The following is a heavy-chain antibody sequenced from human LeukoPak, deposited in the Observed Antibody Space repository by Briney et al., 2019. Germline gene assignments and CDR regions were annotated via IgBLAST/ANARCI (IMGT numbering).Heavy chain of an antibody. V-gene: IGHV1-24*01. J-gene: IGHJ4*02. CDR3: ARDRYDILTGYYYFDY. Sequence: ASVKVSCKVSGYTLTELSMHWVRQAPGKGLEWMGGFDPEDGETIYAQKFQGRVTMTRDTSTSTVYMELSSLRSEDTAVYYCARDRYDILTGYYYFDYWGQGTLVTVSS. D-gene: IGHD3-9*01. CDR2: FDPEDGET. CDR1: GYTLTELS.